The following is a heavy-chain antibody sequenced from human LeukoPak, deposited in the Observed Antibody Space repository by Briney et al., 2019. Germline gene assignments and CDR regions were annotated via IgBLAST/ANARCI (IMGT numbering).Heavy chain of an antibody. D-gene: IGHD3-10*01. CDR1: GFTFGSYP. J-gene: IGHJ4*02. CDR3: AKYLNYYYGSGTYYDSGYFDY. CDR2: ISVGGGST. Sequence: PGGSLRLSCAASGFTFGSYPMTGARQPPGRGREGAPPISVGGGSTYYADSVKGRFTISRDNSKNTLYLQMNSLRAEDTSVYYCAKYLNYYYGSGTYYDSGYFDYWGQGAPVTVSS. V-gene: IGHV3-23*01.